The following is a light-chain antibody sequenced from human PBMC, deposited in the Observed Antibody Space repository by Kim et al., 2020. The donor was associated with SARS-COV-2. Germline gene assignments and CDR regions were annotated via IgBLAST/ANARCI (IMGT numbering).Light chain of an antibody. Sequence: TGQKAIITCSGDKLGDKYACWYQKKPGQSPVLVIYQDSKRPEGIPERFSGSNSGNTATLTISGTQAMDEADYYCQAWDSSTEVFGTGTKVTVL. CDR2: QDS. CDR1: KLGDKY. V-gene: IGLV3-1*01. CDR3: QAWDSSTEV. J-gene: IGLJ1*01.